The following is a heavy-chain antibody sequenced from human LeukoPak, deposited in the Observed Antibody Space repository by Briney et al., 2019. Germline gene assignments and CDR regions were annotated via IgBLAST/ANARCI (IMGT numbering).Heavy chain of an antibody. V-gene: IGHV1-46*01. CDR2: INPSGGSK. CDR1: GYTFTSYY. Sequence: ASVKVSCKASGYTFTSYYMHWVRQPPRQGLEWMGIINPSGGSKSYAQKFQRGVTMTRDTYTRTVYMELSSLRSEGTAVYYCARGPGDFSGCSCYGGWGQGTLVTVSS. J-gene: IGHJ1*01. D-gene: IGHD2-15*01. CDR3: ARGPGDFSGCSCYGG.